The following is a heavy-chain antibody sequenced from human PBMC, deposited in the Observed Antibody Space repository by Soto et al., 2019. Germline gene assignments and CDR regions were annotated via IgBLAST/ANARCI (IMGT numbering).Heavy chain of an antibody. D-gene: IGHD5-12*01. V-gene: IGHV4-30-4*01. CDR1: GGSISSGDYY. J-gene: IGHJ4*02. CDR2: IYYSGST. Sequence: QVQLQESGPGLVKPSQTLSLTCTVSGGSISSGDYYWSWIRQPPGKGLEWIGYIYYSGSTYYNPSPKSRVTISVDTSKNQFSMKLSSVTAADTAVYYCARSGYDSRELLDYWGQGTLVTVSS. CDR3: ARSGYDSRELLDY.